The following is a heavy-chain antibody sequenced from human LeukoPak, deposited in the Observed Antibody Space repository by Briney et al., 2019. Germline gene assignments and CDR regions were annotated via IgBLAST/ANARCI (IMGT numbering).Heavy chain of an antibody. J-gene: IGHJ3*02. Sequence: KPSETLSLTCTVSGGSISSSTYYWGWIRQPPGKGLEWIGSIYYSGNTYYNPSLRSRVTISVDTSKNQFSLKLSSVTAADTAVYYCAREAIVATDRDAFDIWGQGTMVTVSS. V-gene: IGHV4-39*02. CDR3: AREAIVATDRDAFDI. D-gene: IGHD5-12*01. CDR1: GGSISSSTYY. CDR2: IYYSGNT.